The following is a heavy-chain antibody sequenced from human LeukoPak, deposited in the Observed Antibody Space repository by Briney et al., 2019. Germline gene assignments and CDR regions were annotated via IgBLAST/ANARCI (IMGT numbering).Heavy chain of an antibody. CDR2: IYDSGST. J-gene: IGHJ6*02. CDR3: ASSRDGYIYGMDV. D-gene: IGHD5-24*01. Sequence: PSETLSLTCTVSGGSIRSSYYYWGWIRQPPGKGLEWIGSIYDSGSTNYNPSLKSRVTISVDTSKNQFSLKLSSVTAADTAVYYCASSRDGYIYGMDVWGQGTTVTVSS. V-gene: IGHV4-39*07. CDR1: GGSIRSSYYY.